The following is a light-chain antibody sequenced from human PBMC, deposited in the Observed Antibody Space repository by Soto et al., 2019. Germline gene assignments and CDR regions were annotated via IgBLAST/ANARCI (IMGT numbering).Light chain of an antibody. CDR2: AAS. Sequence: DIPMTQSPSSLSASVGDRVSITCRASQSISSYLNWYQQKPGKAPNLLIYAASSLQSGVPSRFSGSGSGTDFTLTISSLQLEDFATYYCQQSYTTPYTFGQGTKLEIK. CDR1: QSISSY. V-gene: IGKV1-39*01. CDR3: QQSYTTPYT. J-gene: IGKJ2*01.